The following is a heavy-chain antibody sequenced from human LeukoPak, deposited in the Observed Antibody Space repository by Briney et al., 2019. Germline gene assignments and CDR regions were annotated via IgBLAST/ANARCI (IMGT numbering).Heavy chain of an antibody. J-gene: IGHJ1*01. D-gene: IGHD1-26*01. Sequence: ASVKVSCKASGYTFTSYGISWVRQAPGQGLEWMGWISAYNGNTNYAQKLQGRVTMTTDTSTSTAYMELRSLRSDDTAVYYCASSVGATMGPSVFQHWGQGTLVTVSS. CDR3: ASSVGATMGPSVFQH. V-gene: IGHV1-18*01. CDR2: ISAYNGNT. CDR1: GYTFTSYG.